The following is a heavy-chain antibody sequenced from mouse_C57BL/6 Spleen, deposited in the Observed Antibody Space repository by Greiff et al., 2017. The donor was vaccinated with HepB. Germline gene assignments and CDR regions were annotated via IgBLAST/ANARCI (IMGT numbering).Heavy chain of an antibody. D-gene: IGHD1-1*01. CDR3: ARSMYYGSPYYAMDY. J-gene: IGHJ4*01. CDR1: GFTFSDYG. CDR2: ISSGSSTI. Sequence: DVMLVESGGGLVKPGGSLKLSCAASGFTFSDYGMHWVRQAPEKGLEWVAYISSGSSTIYYADTVKGRFTISRDNAKNTLFLQMTSLRSEDTAMYYCARSMYYGSPYYAMDYWGQGTSVTVSS. V-gene: IGHV5-17*01.